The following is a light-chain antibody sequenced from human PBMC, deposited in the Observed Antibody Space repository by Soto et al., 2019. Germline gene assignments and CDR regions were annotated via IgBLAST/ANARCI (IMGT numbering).Light chain of an antibody. Sequence: QSALAQPASVSGSPGQSITISCTGTISDIAAYNYVSWYQQHPSKAPKLMIYDVTKRPSGVPDRFSGSKSGNTASLTISGLQAEDEADYYCCSYAGSYSYVFGTGTKVTVL. CDR2: DVT. CDR3: CSYAGSYSYV. CDR1: ISDIAAYNY. J-gene: IGLJ1*01. V-gene: IGLV2-11*01.